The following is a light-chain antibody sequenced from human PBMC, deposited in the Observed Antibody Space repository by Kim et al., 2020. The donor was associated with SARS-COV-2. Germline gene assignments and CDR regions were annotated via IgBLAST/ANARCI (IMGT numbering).Light chain of an antibody. J-gene: IGLJ2*01. CDR1: ISDVGSYNL. V-gene: IGLV2-23*02. CDR3: CSYAGSSTLI. Sequence: QSALTQPASVSGSPGQSITISCTGTISDVGSYNLVSWYQQHPGKAPKLMIYEVAKRPSGVSNRFPGSKSGNTASLTISGLQAEDEADYFCCSYAGSSTLIFGGGTQLTVL. CDR2: EVA.